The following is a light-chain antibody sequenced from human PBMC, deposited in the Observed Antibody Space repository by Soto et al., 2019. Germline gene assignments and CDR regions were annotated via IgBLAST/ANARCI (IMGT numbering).Light chain of an antibody. CDR3: QHRSNWVT. CDR1: RSASNY. CDR2: DAS. V-gene: IGKV3-11*01. J-gene: IGKJ5*01. Sequence: IVCTQSPSTLSLSPGESATLTCRASRSASNYLAWYQQKPGQAPRLLIYDASSRPTDIPARFSGGGSGTEFTLTISSLEPEDFALCYCQHRSNWVTFGQGTRLEI.